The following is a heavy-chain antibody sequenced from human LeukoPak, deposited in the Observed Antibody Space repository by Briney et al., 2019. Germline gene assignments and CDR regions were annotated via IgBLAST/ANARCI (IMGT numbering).Heavy chain of an antibody. CDR1: GGSLSSYY. V-gene: IGHV4-59*08. D-gene: IGHD5-18*01. Sequence: PSDTLSLTCTVSGGSLSSYYWSWIRQPPGKGLKWIAYIYYSGTTSYNPSLKSRATISLDTSKNQFSLQLSSVTAADTAVYYCARHIGPYSADTFDIWGLGTVVTVSS. J-gene: IGHJ3*02. CDR2: IYYSGTT. CDR3: ARHIGPYSADTFDI.